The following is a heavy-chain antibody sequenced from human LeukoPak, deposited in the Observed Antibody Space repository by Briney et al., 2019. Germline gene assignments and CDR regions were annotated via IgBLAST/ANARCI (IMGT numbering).Heavy chain of an antibody. V-gene: IGHV3-20*03. D-gene: IGHD6-13*01. CDR3: ARRAYSSSWFVFDY. Sequence: WIRQPPGKGLEWVSGINWNGDSTGYADSVKGRFTISRDNAKNSLYLQMNSLRAEDTALYYCARRAYSSSWFVFDYWGQGTLVTVSS. CDR2: INWNGDST. J-gene: IGHJ4*02.